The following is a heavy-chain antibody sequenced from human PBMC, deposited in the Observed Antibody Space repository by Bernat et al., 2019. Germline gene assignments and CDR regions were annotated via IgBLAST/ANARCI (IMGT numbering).Heavy chain of an antibody. CDR1: GFTFSTYW. D-gene: IGHD6-13*01. J-gene: IGHJ4*02. CDR2: IKQDGSEK. V-gene: IGHV3-7*01. CDR3: ATRPRQPES. Sequence: EVQLVESGGGLVQPGGSLRLSCTASGFTFSTYWMTWVRQAPGKGLEWVASIKQDGSEKYYLDSRKGRFTISRDNTKNSLYLDMNSLRGEDTAVYYCATRPRQPESWGQGTLVTVSS.